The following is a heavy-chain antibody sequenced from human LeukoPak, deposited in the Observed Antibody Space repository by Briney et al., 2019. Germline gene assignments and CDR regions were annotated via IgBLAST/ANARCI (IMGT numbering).Heavy chain of an antibody. CDR2: IYYSGST. Sequence: SETLSLTCTVSGASISSYYWSWIRQPPGKGLEWIGYIYYSGSTNYNPSLKSRVTISVDTSKNQFSLKLSSVTAADTAVYYCAATYYYDSSGYYYFDYWGQGTLVTVSS. CDR3: AATYYYDSSGYYYFDY. CDR1: GASISSYY. D-gene: IGHD3-22*01. J-gene: IGHJ4*02. V-gene: IGHV4-59*08.